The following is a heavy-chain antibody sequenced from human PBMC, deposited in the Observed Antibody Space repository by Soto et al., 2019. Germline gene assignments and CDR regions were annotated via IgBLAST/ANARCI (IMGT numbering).Heavy chain of an antibody. Sequence: VGSLRLSCAASGFTFSSYWMSWVRQAPGKGLEWVANIKEEGSEKFYLDSVKGRFSISRDNGKNSLFLQMSSLRAEDTAVYYCARDKSNVFDIWGQGTMVTVSS. V-gene: IGHV3-7*01. J-gene: IGHJ3*02. CDR1: GFTFSSYW. CDR3: ARDKSNVFDI. CDR2: IKEEGSEK.